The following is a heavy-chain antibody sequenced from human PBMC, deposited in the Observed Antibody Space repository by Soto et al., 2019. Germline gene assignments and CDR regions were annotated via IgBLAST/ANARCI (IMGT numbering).Heavy chain of an antibody. J-gene: IGHJ5*02. CDR2: ISGYDGNT. V-gene: IGHV1-18*01. Sequence: ASVKVSCKASGYTFTSYGVIWVRQAPGEGLEWVGWISGYDGNTDYAHKFRGRVTMTTDTSTNTAYMDLRSLRSDDTDVYYCARHNSQWPNWFDPWGQGTPVTVSS. CDR3: ARHNSQWPNWFDP. CDR1: GYTFTSYG. D-gene: IGHD1-1*01.